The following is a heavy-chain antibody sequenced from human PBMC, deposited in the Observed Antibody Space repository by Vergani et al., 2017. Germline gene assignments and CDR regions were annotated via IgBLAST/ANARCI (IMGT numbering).Heavy chain of an antibody. J-gene: IGHJ4*02. CDR2: ISSNGGST. D-gene: IGHD6-19*01. CDR3: VKDFDSSGWYADY. V-gene: IGHV3-64D*06. Sequence: EVQLVESGGGLVQPGGSLRLSCSASGFTFSSYAMHWVRQAPGKGLEYVSAISSNGGSTYYADSVKGRFTISRDTSKNTLYLQMSSLRAEDTAVYYCVKDFDSSGWYADYWGQGTLVTVSS. CDR1: GFTFSSYA.